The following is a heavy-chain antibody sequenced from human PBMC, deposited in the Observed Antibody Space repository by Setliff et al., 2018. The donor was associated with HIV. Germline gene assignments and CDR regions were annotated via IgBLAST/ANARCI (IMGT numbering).Heavy chain of an antibody. V-gene: IGHV4-34*01. CDR2: INHSGDT. J-gene: IGHJ5*02. D-gene: IGHD7-27*01. CDR3: ARCRLNGGFNL. CDR1: GGSFSGHQ. Sequence: PSETLSLTCAVYGGSFSGHQWSWIRQPPGKGLEWIGEINHSGDTNYNSFLKSRVTISLDMSKNQFSLKLSSVTAADTAVYYCARCRLNGGFNLWGQGTLVTVSS.